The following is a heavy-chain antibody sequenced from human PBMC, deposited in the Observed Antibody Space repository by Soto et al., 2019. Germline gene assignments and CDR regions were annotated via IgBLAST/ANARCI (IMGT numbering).Heavy chain of an antibody. CDR3: ARDKDYYGSGSSNWFDP. CDR2: INAGNGNT. V-gene: IGHV1-3*05. D-gene: IGHD3-10*01. CDR1: GYTFTSYA. Sequence: QVQLVQSGAEEKKPGASVKVSCKASGYTFTSYAMHWVRQAPGQRLEWMGWINAGNGNTKYSQKFQGRVTITRDTSGSTAYMELSSLRSEDTAVYYCARDKDYYGSGSSNWFDPWGQGTLVTVSS. J-gene: IGHJ5*02.